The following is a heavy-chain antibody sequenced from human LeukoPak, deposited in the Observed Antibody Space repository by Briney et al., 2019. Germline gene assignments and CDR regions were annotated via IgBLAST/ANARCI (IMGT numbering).Heavy chain of an antibody. CDR2: INAGNGNT. D-gene: IGHD1-1*01. Sequence: ASVKVSCKASGYTFTNYVVHWVRQAPGQRLEWMGWINAGNGNTKYSQKFQGRVTITRDTSANTAYTELSSLRSEDTAVYYCARHERDFDYWGQGTLVTVSS. CDR3: ARHERDFDY. CDR1: GYTFTNYV. J-gene: IGHJ4*02. V-gene: IGHV1-3*01.